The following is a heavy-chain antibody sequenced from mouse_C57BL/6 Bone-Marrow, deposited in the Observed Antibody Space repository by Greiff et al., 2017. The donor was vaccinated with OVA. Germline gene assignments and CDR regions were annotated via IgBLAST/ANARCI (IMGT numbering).Heavy chain of an antibody. J-gene: IGHJ4*01. CDR1: GFTFSSYA. Sequence: EVMLVESGAGLVKPGGSLKLSCAASGFTFSSYAMSWVRQTPEKRLEWVAYISSGGDYIYYADTVKGRFTISSDNARNTLYLQMSSLKSEDTAMYYCTRLLDAMDYWGQGTSVTVSS. CDR2: ISSGGDYI. V-gene: IGHV5-9-1*02. D-gene: IGHD2-1*01. CDR3: TRLLDAMDY.